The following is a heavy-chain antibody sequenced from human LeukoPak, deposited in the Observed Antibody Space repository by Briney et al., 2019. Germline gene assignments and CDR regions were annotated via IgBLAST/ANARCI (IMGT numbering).Heavy chain of an antibody. D-gene: IGHD3-16*01. CDR2: INTNTGNP. Sequence: GASVKVSCKASGYTFTSYAMNWVRQAPGQGLEWMGWINTNTGNPTYAQGFTGRFVFSLDTSVSTAYLQISSLKTEDTAVYYCARKGRFYSYYFMDVWGKGTTVTVSS. V-gene: IGHV7-4-1*02. J-gene: IGHJ6*03. CDR3: ARKGRFYSYYFMDV. CDR1: GYTFTSYA.